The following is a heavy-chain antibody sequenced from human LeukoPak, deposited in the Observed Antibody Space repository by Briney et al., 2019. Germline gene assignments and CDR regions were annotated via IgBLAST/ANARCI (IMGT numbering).Heavy chain of an antibody. CDR1: GYSFSNYW. D-gene: IGHD2-2*01. Sequence: PGVSLKISCKASGYSFSNYWIGWVRQVPGKGLEWMGIIHPADSDTRYSPSFQGQVTISADKSISTAYLQWSSLKASDTAMYYCARRKVPAALPWFDPWGQGTLVTVSS. CDR2: IHPADSDT. J-gene: IGHJ5*02. V-gene: IGHV5-51*03. CDR3: ARRKVPAALPWFDP.